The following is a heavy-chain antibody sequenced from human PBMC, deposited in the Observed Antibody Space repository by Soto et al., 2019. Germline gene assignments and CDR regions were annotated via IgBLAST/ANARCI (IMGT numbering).Heavy chain of an antibody. D-gene: IGHD6-6*01. CDR1: GFTFSSYA. Sequence: EVQLLESGGGLVQPVGSLRLSCAASGFTFSSYAMSWVRQAPGKGLEWVSALSGSGGSTYYADSVKGRFTISRDNSKNTLYLQMNSLRAEDTAVYYCAKDPRYSSSSYPAFDIWGQGTMVTVSS. CDR2: LSGSGGST. V-gene: IGHV3-23*01. J-gene: IGHJ3*02. CDR3: AKDPRYSSSSYPAFDI.